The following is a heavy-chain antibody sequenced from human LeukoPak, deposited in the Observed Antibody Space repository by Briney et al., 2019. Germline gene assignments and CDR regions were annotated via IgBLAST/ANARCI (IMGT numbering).Heavy chain of an antibody. J-gene: IGHJ4*02. Sequence: GGSLRLSCAASEFTISRYWMHWVRQAPGKGLVWVSNINNDGSITTYADSVKGRFTISRDNVKNTLFLQMNSLGAEDTAVYYCAKGGGSRPIPFDYWGQGTLVTVSS. CDR1: EFTISRYW. CDR3: AKGGGSRPIPFDY. V-gene: IGHV3-74*01. CDR2: INNDGSIT. D-gene: IGHD5-12*01.